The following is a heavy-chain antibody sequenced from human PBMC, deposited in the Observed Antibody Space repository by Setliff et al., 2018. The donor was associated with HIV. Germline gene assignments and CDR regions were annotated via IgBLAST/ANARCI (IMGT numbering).Heavy chain of an antibody. V-gene: IGHV4-4*07. D-gene: IGHD5-12*01. J-gene: IGHJ4*02. CDR1: GGSVSNYY. Sequence: PSETLSLTCTVSGGSVSNYYWTWIRQSAGKGLEWIGHINTSGNTYFNPALKSRITMSVDTSEDQFSLKLSSVTAADTAVYYCARVVVERATIFDFWGPGTLVTVSS. CDR3: ARVVVERATIFDF. CDR2: INTSGNT.